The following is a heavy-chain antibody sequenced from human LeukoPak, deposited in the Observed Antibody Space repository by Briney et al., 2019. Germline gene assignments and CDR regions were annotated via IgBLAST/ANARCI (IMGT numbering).Heavy chain of an antibody. Sequence: GGSLRPSCAASGFTFSGYEMNWVRQAPGKGLEWISYISTSGSTIYYADSVKGRFTISRDNAKNSLYLQMNSLRAEDTAVYYCSKGYGDYEYWGQGTLVTVSS. CDR2: ISTSGSTI. CDR3: SKGYGDYEY. CDR1: GFTFSGYE. V-gene: IGHV3-48*03. D-gene: IGHD4-17*01. J-gene: IGHJ4*02.